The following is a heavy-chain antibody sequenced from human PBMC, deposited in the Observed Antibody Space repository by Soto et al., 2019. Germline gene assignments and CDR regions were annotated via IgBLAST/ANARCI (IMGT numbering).Heavy chain of an antibody. J-gene: IGHJ6*02. CDR3: ASLVTTDCYYYGMDV. V-gene: IGHV4-59*01. CDR1: GGSISSYY. D-gene: IGHD4-17*01. CDR2: IYYSGST. Sequence: SETLSLTCTVSGGSISSYYWSWIRQPPGKGLEWIGYIYYSGSTNYNPSLKSRVTISVDTSKNQFSLKLSSVTAADTAVYYCASLVTTDCYYYGMDVWGQGTTVTVSS.